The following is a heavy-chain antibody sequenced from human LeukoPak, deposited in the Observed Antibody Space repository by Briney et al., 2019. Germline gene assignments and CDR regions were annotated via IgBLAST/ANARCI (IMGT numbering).Heavy chain of an antibody. CDR3: ARGRGDSKGTSFDF. V-gene: IGHV4-59*01. Sequence: SETLSLTCTVSGGSMNNYYWSWIRQSPGKGLEWVGYIYHTGSATYKPSLKSRVTLSLDTSKNQFSLRLNSVTAADTAVYYCARGRGDSKGTSFDFWGQGTLVTVSS. J-gene: IGHJ4*02. D-gene: IGHD3-22*01. CDR1: GGSMNNYY. CDR2: IYHTGSA.